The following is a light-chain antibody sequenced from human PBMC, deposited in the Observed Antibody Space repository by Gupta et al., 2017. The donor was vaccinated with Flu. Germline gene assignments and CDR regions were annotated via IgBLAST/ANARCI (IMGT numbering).Light chain of an antibody. J-gene: IGLJ2*01. CDR1: SGSVSSIDY. CDR3: VLSLSFGVGL. V-gene: IGLV8-61*01. Sequence: QTVVTQESSLSVSPGGTVTLTCDLSSGSVSSIDYPSWYQQTPGPPPRMLLYNTNIRASGVPDRFSASILGNKAVLIITGAQAADERYEECVLSLSFGVGLFGGGTRLTVL. CDR2: NTN.